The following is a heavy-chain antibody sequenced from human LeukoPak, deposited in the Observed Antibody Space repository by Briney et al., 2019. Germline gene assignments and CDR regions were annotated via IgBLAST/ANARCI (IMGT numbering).Heavy chain of an antibody. CDR2: IKEDGSEE. CDR3: ARYSGPEKWDAFDM. D-gene: IGHD1-26*01. J-gene: IGHJ3*02. V-gene: IGHV3-7*01. CDR1: GLTVRTYA. Sequence: VGSLRLSCALSGLTVRTYAMSWVRQAPGKGLEWVATIKEDGSEEYFVDSTKGRFTISRDNARNSLHLQMNSLRGEDTAVYYWARYSGPEKWDAFDMWGQGTLVTVSS.